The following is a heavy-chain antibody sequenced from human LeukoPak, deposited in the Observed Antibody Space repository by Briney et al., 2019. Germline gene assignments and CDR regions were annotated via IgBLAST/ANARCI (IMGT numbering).Heavy chain of an antibody. CDR2: IRYDGNNK. CDR3: AKGTVGAYEIDY. V-gene: IGHV3-30*02. Sequence: GGSLRLSCAASGFTFSSYGLHWVRQAPGRGLEWVAFIRYDGNNKYYADSVKGRFTISRDNSKNTLYLQMNSLRTEDTAVYYCAKGTVGAYEIDYWGQGTLATVSS. J-gene: IGHJ4*02. CDR1: GFTFSSYG. D-gene: IGHD1-26*01.